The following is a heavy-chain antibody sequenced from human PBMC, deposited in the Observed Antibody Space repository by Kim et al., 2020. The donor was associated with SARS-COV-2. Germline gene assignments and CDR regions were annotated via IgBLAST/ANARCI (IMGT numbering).Heavy chain of an antibody. CDR3: AKEGDAAKFSFDY. Sequence: GGSLRLSCAASGFTFSRNGMHWVRQAPGKGLDWVAVVSSHGSTTYYADSVKGRFTISRDNSKNTLSLQMNSLRNEDTAVYFCAKEGDAAKFSFDYWGQGTLVTVSS. CDR2: VSSHGSTT. D-gene: IGHD5-18*01. V-gene: IGHV3-30*18. CDR1: GFTFSRNG. J-gene: IGHJ4*02.